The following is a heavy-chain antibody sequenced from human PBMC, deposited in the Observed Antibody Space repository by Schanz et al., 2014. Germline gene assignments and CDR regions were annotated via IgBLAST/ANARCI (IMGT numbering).Heavy chain of an antibody. CDR2: VSHDGFTK. D-gene: IGHD6-19*01. J-gene: IGHJ3*02. V-gene: IGHV3-30*03. CDR1: GFTFNGAY. Sequence: IHLVESGGGLVMPGGSLRLSCAASGFTFNGAYMTWVRQAPGKGLEWVSIVSHDGFTKHYADSVRGRFTLSRDNSKNTVYLQMNSLRAEDTALYFCATDYSGGGCHIWGQGTMVTVSS. CDR3: ATDYSGGGCHI.